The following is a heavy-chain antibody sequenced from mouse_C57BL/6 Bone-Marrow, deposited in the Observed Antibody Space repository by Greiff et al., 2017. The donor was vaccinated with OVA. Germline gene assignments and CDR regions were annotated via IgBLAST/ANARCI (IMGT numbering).Heavy chain of an antibody. CDR3: AVSYSGSPVN. J-gene: IGHJ2*01. V-gene: IGHV1-64*01. CDR2: IHPNSGST. Sequence: QVQLQQPGAELVKPGASVKLSCKASGYTFTSYWMHWVKQRPGQGLEWIGMIHPNSGSTNYNEKFKSKATLTVDKSSSPAYMQLSSLTSEDSAVSFCAVSYSGSPVNWGQGTTLTVSP. CDR1: GYTFTSYW. D-gene: IGHD1-1*01.